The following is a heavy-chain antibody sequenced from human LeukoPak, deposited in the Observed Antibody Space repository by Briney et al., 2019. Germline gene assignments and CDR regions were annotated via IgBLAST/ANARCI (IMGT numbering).Heavy chain of an antibody. V-gene: IGHV4-4*07. CDR1: GGSFSIYY. Sequence: SETLSLTRTVSGGSFSIYYWSWIRQPAGKGLEWIGRIYTSGNTNYNPSLKSRVTMSVDTSKNQFSLKLSSVTAADTAVYYCARVFSVAGTFDYWGQGTLVTVSS. D-gene: IGHD6-19*01. CDR2: IYTSGNT. CDR3: ARVFSVAGTFDY. J-gene: IGHJ4*02.